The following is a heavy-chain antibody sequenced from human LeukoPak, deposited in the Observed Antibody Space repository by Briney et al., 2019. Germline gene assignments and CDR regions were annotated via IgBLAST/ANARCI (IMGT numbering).Heavy chain of an antibody. CDR1: GGSISSSSYY. CDR2: IYYSGST. V-gene: IGHV4-39*01. J-gene: IGHJ4*02. CDR3: ARQIGLAYYFDSSGYYYPYFDC. D-gene: IGHD3-22*01. Sequence: SETLSLTCTVSGGSISSSSYYWGWIRQPPGKGLEWIGTIYYSGSTYYNPSPKSRVTISVDTSKNQFSLKLSSVTAADTAVYYCARQIGLAYYFDSSGYYYPYFDCWGQGTLVTVSS.